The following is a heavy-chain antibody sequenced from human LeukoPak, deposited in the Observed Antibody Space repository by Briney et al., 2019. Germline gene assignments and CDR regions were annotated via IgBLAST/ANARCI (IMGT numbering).Heavy chain of an antibody. CDR3: ARDQWERLGYFDL. Sequence: ASVKVSCKTSGYTFTGYYMHWVRQAPGQGLEWLGRINLNTGDTNYAQKFQGRVTMTRDTSISTAYMELSRLRSDDTAVYYCARDQWERLGYFDLWGRGTLVTVSS. CDR1: GYTFTGYY. D-gene: IGHD1-26*01. CDR2: INLNTGDT. V-gene: IGHV1-2*02. J-gene: IGHJ2*01.